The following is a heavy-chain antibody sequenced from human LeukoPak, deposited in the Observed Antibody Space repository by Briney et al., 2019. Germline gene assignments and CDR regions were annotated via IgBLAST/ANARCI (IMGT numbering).Heavy chain of an antibody. CDR1: GYTFTSYG. CDR3: ARESSSTVTTSFDP. J-gene: IGHJ5*02. D-gene: IGHD4-11*01. Sequence: ASVKVSCKASGYTFTSYGISGVRQAPGLGLEWMGWISAYNGNTNYAQKLQGRVTMTTDTSTSTAYMELRSLRSDDTAVYYCARESSSTVTTSFDPWGQGTLVTVSS. CDR2: ISAYNGNT. V-gene: IGHV1-18*01.